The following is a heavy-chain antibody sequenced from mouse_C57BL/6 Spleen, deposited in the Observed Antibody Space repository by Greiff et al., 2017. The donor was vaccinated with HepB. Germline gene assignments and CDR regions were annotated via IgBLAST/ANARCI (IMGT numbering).Heavy chain of an antibody. D-gene: IGHD2-4*01. V-gene: IGHV1-59*01. CDR2: IDPSDSYT. CDR1: GYTFTSYW. Sequence: QVQLQQPGAELVRPGTSVKLSCKASGYTFTSYWMHWVKQRPGQGLEWIGVIDPSDSYTNYNQKFKGKATLTVDTSSSTAYMQLRSLTSEDSAVYYCARSGDYVAWFAYWGQGTLVTVSA. J-gene: IGHJ3*01. CDR3: ARSGDYVAWFAY.